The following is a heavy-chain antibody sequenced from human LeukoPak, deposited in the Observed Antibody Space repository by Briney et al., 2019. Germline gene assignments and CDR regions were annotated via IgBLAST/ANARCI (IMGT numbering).Heavy chain of an antibody. D-gene: IGHD4-17*01. J-gene: IGHJ4*02. CDR3: ARGEDGTGDYRPTYFDS. V-gene: IGHV4-34*01. CDR2: INHGGGT. CDR1: GGSFSDYF. Sequence: SETLSLTCAVSGGSFSDYFWNWIRQPPGKGLEWIGEINHGGGTRYNPSLKSRATISVDTSKKQFSLNLTSVTAADTAVYYCARGEDGTGDYRPTYFDSWGQGTLVTVSS.